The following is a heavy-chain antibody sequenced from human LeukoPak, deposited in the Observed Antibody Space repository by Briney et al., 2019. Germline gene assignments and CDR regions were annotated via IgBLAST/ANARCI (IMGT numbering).Heavy chain of an antibody. Sequence: SETLSLTCTVSGDSITSYYWTWIRQPPGKGLEWIGYVHHSGSTNYNPSLKSRPTISVDTSKNQFSLKLTSVSAADTAVYYCARHNSYLVSAAYDYWGQGALVTVSS. V-gene: IGHV4-59*01. CDR3: ARHNSYLVSAAYDY. CDR2: VHHSGST. J-gene: IGHJ4*02. D-gene: IGHD2-15*01. CDR1: GDSITSYY.